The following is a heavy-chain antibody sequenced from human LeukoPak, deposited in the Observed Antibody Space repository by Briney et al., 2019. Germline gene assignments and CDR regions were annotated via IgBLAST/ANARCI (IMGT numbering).Heavy chain of an antibody. J-gene: IGHJ4*02. Sequence: KASETLSLTCTVSGGSISSSSYYWGWIRQPPGKGLEWIGSIYYSGSTYYNPSLKSRVTISVDTSKNQFSLKLSSVTAADTAVYYCARKDIRGWQRMDYWGQGTLVTVSS. CDR1: GGSISSSSYY. V-gene: IGHV4-39*07. CDR2: IYYSGST. CDR3: ARKDIRGWQRMDY. D-gene: IGHD2-15*01.